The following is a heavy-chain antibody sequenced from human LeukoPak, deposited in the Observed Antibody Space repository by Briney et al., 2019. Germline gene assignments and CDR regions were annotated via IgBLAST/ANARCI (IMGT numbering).Heavy chain of an antibody. CDR1: GFVFSSYS. CDR2: LIVGNGNQ. J-gene: IGHJ4*02. V-gene: IGHV3-48*01. D-gene: IGHD4-23*01. Sequence: GVSLRLSCAASGFVFSSYSMNWVRQAPGKGLEWVSFLIVGNGNQHYADSVKGRSTISRDDAKNSLYLQMNSLRAEDTAVYYCARDRNGGSFDYWGQGALVTVSS. CDR3: ARDRNGGSFDY.